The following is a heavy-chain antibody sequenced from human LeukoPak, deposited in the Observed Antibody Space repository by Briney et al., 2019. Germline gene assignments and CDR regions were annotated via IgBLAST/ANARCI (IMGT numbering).Heavy chain of an antibody. Sequence: PSQTLSLTCTVSGGSISSGGYYWSRIRQHPGRGLEWIGYIYYSGSTYYNSSLKSRVIISVDTSKNQFSLKLSSVTAADTAVYYCARAPSLDTYYYGSGSYIDYWGQGTLVTVSS. V-gene: IGHV4-31*03. CDR1: GGSISSGGYY. CDR2: IYYSGST. CDR3: ARAPSLDTYYYGSGSYIDY. J-gene: IGHJ4*02. D-gene: IGHD3-10*01.